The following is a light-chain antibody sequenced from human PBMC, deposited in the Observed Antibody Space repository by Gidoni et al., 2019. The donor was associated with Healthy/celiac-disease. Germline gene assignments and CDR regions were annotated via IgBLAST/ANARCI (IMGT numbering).Light chain of an antibody. CDR1: QSVSSSY. CDR2: GAS. CDR3: QQYGSSPWT. V-gene: IGKV3-20*01. J-gene: IGKJ1*01. Sequence: EIVLMQSPGTLFLSPGERASLSCWASQSVSSSYLAWYQQKPGQAPRLLSYGASSRATGIPDRFSGSGSGTDFTLTISRLEPEDFAVYYCQQYGSSPWTFXXXTKVEIK.